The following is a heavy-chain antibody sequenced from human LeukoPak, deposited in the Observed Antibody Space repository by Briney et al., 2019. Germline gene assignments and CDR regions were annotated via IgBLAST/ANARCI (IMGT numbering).Heavy chain of an antibody. J-gene: IGHJ4*02. V-gene: IGHV3-23*01. D-gene: IGHD5-12*01. Sequence: PGGSLRLSCAASGFTFSGYAMSWVRQAPGKGLEWVSAISGSGYSTYYADSVKGRFTISRDNSKNTLYLQMNSLRAEDAAVYYCTKEAGYCGYDYPDYWGQGTLVTVSS. CDR2: ISGSGYST. CDR3: TKEAGYCGYDYPDY. CDR1: GFTFSGYA.